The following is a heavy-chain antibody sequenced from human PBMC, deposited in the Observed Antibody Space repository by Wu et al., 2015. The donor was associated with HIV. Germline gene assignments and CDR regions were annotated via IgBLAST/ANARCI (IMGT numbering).Heavy chain of an antibody. CDR2: INPLFGTT. J-gene: IGHJ6*02. CDR1: GDGFTSYA. CDR3: ARNTDSVATSLYSLGV. V-gene: IGHV1-69*05. D-gene: IGHD5-12*01. Sequence: QAQLVQFGAEVKKPGSSVKVTCKASGDGFTSYAVSWVRQAPGQGLEWMGGINPLFGTTKHVQRFQDRVTFSTDESKRTVYMELSSLRNEDTAVYYCARNTDSVATSLYSLGVWGQGTVVTVSS.